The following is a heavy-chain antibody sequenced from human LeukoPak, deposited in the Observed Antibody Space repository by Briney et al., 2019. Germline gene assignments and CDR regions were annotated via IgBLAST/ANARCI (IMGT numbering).Heavy chain of an antibody. CDR3: ARRRAATGSRRYFDY. CDR1: GYSFTNYW. V-gene: IGHV5-51*01. CDR2: TDPGDSDT. J-gene: IGHJ4*02. D-gene: IGHD1-1*01. Sequence: GESLKISCQGSGYSFTNYWIAWVRQMPGKGLEWMGITDPGDSDTRYSPSFQGQVTISADKSTSTAYLQWSSLEASDTALYFCARRRAATGSRRYFDYWGQGTLVTVSS.